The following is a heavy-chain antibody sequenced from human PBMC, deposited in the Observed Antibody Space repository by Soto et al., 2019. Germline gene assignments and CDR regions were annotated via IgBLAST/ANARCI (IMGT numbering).Heavy chain of an antibody. D-gene: IGHD2-2*01. V-gene: IGHV5-51*01. J-gene: IGHJ4*02. CDR3: ARHLAVPLGMPGGDFDY. CDR2: IYPADSDT. CDR1: GYSFTSYW. Sequence: GESLKISCKGSGYSFTSYWIAWVRQMPGKGLEWMGVIYPADSDTRYSPSFQGQVTISADKSISTASLQWSSLKASDTAMYYCARHLAVPLGMPGGDFDYWGQGTLVTVSS.